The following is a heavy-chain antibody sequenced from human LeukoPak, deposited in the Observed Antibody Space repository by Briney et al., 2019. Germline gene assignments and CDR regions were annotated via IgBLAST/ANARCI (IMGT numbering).Heavy chain of an antibody. Sequence: GASVKVSCKASGYTFTGYYMHWVRQAPGQGLERMGWINPNSGGTNYAQKFQGRVTMTRDTSISTAYMELSRLRSDDTAVYYCARIMITFGGVPPGDYWGQGTLVTVSS. CDR2: INPNSGGT. J-gene: IGHJ4*02. V-gene: IGHV1-2*02. CDR3: ARIMITFGGVPPGDY. D-gene: IGHD3-16*01. CDR1: GYTFTGYY.